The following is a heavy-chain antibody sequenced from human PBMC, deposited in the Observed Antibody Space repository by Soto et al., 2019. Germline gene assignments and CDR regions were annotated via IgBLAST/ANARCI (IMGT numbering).Heavy chain of an antibody. V-gene: IGHV1-69*12. CDR3: AREYGDYVD. Sequence: QVQLVQSAAEVKQPGSSVKVSCKASGGTFSSYAISWVRQAPGQGLEWMGGIIPIFGTANYAQKVQRIVKITADESTSTAYMELSSLRSEDTALYYCAREYGDYVDWGQGTLVTVSS. D-gene: IGHD4-17*01. CDR2: IIPIFGTA. J-gene: IGHJ4*02. CDR1: GGTFSSYA.